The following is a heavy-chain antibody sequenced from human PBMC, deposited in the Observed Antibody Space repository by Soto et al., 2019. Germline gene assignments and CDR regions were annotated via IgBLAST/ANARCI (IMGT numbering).Heavy chain of an antibody. CDR1: GYTFTSYA. V-gene: IGHV1-3*01. Sequence: GASVKVSCKASGYTFTSYAMHWVRQAPGQRLEWMGWINAGNGNTKYSQKFQGRVTITRDTSASTAYMELSSLRSEDTAVYYCARGLRELEPETGTYYYYYMDVWGKGTTVTVSS. CDR2: INAGNGNT. D-gene: IGHD1-1*01. J-gene: IGHJ6*03. CDR3: ARGLRELEPETGTYYYYYMDV.